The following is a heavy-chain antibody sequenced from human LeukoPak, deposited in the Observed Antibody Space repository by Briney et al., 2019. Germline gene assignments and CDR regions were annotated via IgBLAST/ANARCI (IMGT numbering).Heavy chain of an antibody. J-gene: IGHJ4*02. CDR1: GGSISSSSYY. D-gene: IGHD3-10*01. V-gene: IGHV4-39*01. CDR2: IYNSGNT. Sequence: SETLSLTCIVSGGSISSSSYYWGWIRQPPGKGLEWIGSIYNSGNTYYNPSLKSRVTISVDTSKNQFSLKLSSVTAADTAVYYSSRAGPTMVREPPGYWGQGTLVAVSS. CDR3: SRAGPTMVREPPGY.